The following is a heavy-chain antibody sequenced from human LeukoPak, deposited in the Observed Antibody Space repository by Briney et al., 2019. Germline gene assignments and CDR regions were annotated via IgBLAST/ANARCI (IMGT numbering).Heavy chain of an antibody. V-gene: IGHV1-2*02. D-gene: IGHD2-2*01. CDR1: GYTFTGYY. Sequence: GASLKVSCKASGYTFTGYYMHWVRQAPGQGLEWMGWINPNSGGTNYAQKFQGRVTMTRDTSISTAYMELSRLRSDDTAVYYCAREYCSSTSCLDDPWGQGTLVTVSS. CDR3: AREYCSSTSCLDDP. J-gene: IGHJ5*02. CDR2: INPNSGGT.